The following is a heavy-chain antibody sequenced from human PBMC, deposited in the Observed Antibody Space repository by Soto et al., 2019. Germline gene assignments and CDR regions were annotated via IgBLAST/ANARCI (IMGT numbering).Heavy chain of an antibody. CDR2: IYYSGST. CDR1: GGSVRNYY. Sequence: SETLSLTCTVSGGSVRNYYWSWIRQPPGKGLEWIGYIYYSGSTNYSPSLKSRVTISVDTSKNQFSLKLSSVTAADTAVYYCARIEVAGTGSIDYWGQGTLVTVSS. CDR3: ARIEVAGTGSIDY. J-gene: IGHJ4*02. D-gene: IGHD6-19*01. V-gene: IGHV4-59*08.